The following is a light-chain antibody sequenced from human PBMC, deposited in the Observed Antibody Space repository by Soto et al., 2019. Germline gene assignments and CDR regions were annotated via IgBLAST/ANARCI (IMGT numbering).Light chain of an antibody. CDR3: QQYYSFPLT. Sequence: DTRLTQSPSSLSASVGDRVTFTCRASQSISSFLSWFQQKPGKAPKLLIFGASTLQSGVPSGFSGSGSGTDFTLTISCLQSEDFATYYCQQYYSFPLTFGQGTRLEIK. CDR1: QSISSF. V-gene: IGKV1-39*01. CDR2: GAS. J-gene: IGKJ5*01.